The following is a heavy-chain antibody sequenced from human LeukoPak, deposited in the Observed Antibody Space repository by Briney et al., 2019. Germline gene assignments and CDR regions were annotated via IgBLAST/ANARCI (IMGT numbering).Heavy chain of an antibody. D-gene: IGHD7-27*01. CDR3: ARGAGDDLDY. CDR1: GGSISSYY. Sequence: SETLSLTCTVSGGSISSYYWSWIRQPAGKGLEWIGRIYTTGSTNYNPSLKSRVTMPSDTSKNQLSLKLTSVTAADTAVYYCARGAGDDLDYWGQGTLVSVSS. CDR2: IYTTGST. V-gene: IGHV4-4*07. J-gene: IGHJ4*02.